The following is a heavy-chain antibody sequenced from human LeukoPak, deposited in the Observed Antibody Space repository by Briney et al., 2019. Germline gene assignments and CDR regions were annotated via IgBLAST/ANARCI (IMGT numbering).Heavy chain of an antibody. CDR1: GYTLTSYH. D-gene: IGHD3-3*01. CDR2: INLSGGST. Sequence: GASVKVSCKASGYTLTSYHMHWVRQAPGQGLEWMGLINLSGGSTTYAQRFQGRVTLTRDTSTSTVYMELSSLRSEDTAVYYCARDGGRFLRYWGQGTLVTVSS. CDR3: ARDGGRFLRY. V-gene: IGHV1-46*01. J-gene: IGHJ4*02.